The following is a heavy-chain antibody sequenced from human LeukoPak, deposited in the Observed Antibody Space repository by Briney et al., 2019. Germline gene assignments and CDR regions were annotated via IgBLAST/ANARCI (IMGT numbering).Heavy chain of an antibody. J-gene: IGHJ5*02. D-gene: IGHD1-26*01. V-gene: IGHV4-38-2*02. CDR3: ARDAIVGATHWFDP. Sequence: SETLSLTCTVSGYSISSGYYWGWIRQPPGKGLEWIGTLYHSGSTYYNPSLKSRVTISVDTSKNQFSLKLSSVTAADTAVYYCARDAIVGATHWFDPWGQGTLVTVSS. CDR1: GYSISSGYY. CDR2: LYHSGST.